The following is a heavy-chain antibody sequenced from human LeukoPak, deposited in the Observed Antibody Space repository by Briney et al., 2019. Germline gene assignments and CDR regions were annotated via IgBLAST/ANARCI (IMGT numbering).Heavy chain of an antibody. D-gene: IGHD3-22*01. Sequence: ASVKVSCKASGYTFTGYYMHWVRQPPGQGREWMGWINPNSGGTNYAQKFQGRVTMTRDTSISTAYMELSRLRSDDTAVYYCARVSYYYDSSGYNQYWGQGTLVTVSS. CDR2: INPNSGGT. V-gene: IGHV1-2*02. J-gene: IGHJ4*02. CDR3: ARVSYYYDSSGYNQY. CDR1: GYTFTGYY.